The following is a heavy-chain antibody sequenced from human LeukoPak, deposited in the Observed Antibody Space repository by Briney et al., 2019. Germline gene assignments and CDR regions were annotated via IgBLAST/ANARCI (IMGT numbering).Heavy chain of an antibody. CDR1: GFTFSSYG. Sequence: GSLRLSCAASGFTFSSYGMHWVRQAPGKGLEWVANIKKDGSEKYYVDSVKGRFTISRDNAKNSLYLQMNSLRAEDTAVYYCARDDSSLDAFDIWGQGTMVTVSS. CDR3: ARDDSSLDAFDI. D-gene: IGHD3-22*01. V-gene: IGHV3-7*01. CDR2: IKKDGSEK. J-gene: IGHJ3*02.